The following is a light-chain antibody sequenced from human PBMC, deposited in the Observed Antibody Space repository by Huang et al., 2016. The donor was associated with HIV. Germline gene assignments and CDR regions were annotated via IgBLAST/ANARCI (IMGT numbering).Light chain of an antibody. CDR2: GAS. CDR3: QQYNNWPPLLT. V-gene: IGKV3-15*01. Sequence: EIVMTQSPATLSASPGERATLSCRASQTVVSNLAWYQQKPGQPPRLLIYGASTRATGIPARISGSGSGTECTLTISSLQSEDFAGYYCQQYNNWPPLLTFGGGTKVEIK. CDR1: QTVVSN. J-gene: IGKJ4*01.